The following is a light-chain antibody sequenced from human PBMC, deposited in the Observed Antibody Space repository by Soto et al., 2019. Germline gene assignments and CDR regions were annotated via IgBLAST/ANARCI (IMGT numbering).Light chain of an antibody. CDR3: EQYDSPPYT. CDR2: GAS. V-gene: IGKV3-20*01. J-gene: IGKJ2*01. CDR1: QSVSSTY. Sequence: CPGERVTLCCRASQSVSSTYLDWYQHTTGQAPRLLIYGASSRETGIPDTFSGSGSGTDFTLTISRLEPEDFAGYYCEQYDSPPYTFGQG.